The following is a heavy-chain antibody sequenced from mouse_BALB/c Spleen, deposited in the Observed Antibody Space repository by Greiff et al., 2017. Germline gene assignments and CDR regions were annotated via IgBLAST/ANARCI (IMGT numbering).Heavy chain of an antibody. CDR2: ISYDGSN. Sequence: VQLKESGPGLVKPSQSLSLTCSVTGYSITSGYYWNWIRQFPGNKLEWMGYISYDGSNNYNPSLKNRISITRDTSKNQFFLKLNSVTTEDTATYYCARGGYGNYGYWGQGTTLTVSS. J-gene: IGHJ2*01. D-gene: IGHD2-10*02. CDR3: ARGGYGNYGY. V-gene: IGHV3-6*02. CDR1: GYSITSGYY.